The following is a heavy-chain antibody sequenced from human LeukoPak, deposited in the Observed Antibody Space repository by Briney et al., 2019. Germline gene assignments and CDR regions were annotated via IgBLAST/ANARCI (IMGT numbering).Heavy chain of an antibody. CDR1: GGSISSYY. CDR2: IYYSGST. D-gene: IGHD3-9*01. J-gene: IGHJ4*02. V-gene: IGHV4-59*01. Sequence: PSEALSLTCTVSGGSISSYYWSWIRQPPGKGLEWIGYIYYSGSTNYNPSLKSRVTISVDTSKNQFSLKLSSVTAADTAVYYCARGLRYFDWLWGQGTLVTVSS. CDR3: ARGLRYFDWL.